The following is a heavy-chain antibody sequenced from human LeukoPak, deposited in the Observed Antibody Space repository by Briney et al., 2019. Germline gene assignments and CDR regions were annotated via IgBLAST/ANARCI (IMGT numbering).Heavy chain of an antibody. CDR3: AREQGSDWDNDYFDY. J-gene: IGHJ4*02. D-gene: IGHD1/OR15-1a*01. Sequence: PGGSPRLSCAASGFTFSSSWMTWVRQAPGKGLEWVADIRQDGGAKNYVDTVKGRFTISRDNAKNSLYLEMISLRVEDTGVYYCAREQGSDWDNDYFDYWGQGALVTVSS. CDR2: IRQDGGAK. V-gene: IGHV3-7*01. CDR1: GFTFSSSW.